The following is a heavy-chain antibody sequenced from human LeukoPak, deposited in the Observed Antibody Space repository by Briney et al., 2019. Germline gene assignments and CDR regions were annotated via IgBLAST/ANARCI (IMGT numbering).Heavy chain of an antibody. J-gene: IGHJ3*02. Sequence: GGSLRLSCAASGFTFSSYGMHWVRQAPGKGLEWVAVISYDGSNKYYADSVKGRFTISRDNSKNTLYLQMNSLRAEDTAVYYCAKDLPSADAFDIWGQGTMVTVSS. CDR2: ISYDGSNK. V-gene: IGHV3-30*18. CDR3: AKDLPSADAFDI. CDR1: GFTFSSYG.